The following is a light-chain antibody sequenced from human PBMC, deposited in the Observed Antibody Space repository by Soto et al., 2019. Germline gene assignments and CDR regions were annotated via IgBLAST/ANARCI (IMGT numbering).Light chain of an antibody. Sequence: DIQMTQSPSSLSASVGDRVTIACRASRGISNYLAWYQQKPGKAPMLLIYAASTLQSGVPSRFTGSGSGTDFTLTISILQAEDVASYYCQKYNSAPFTFGPGTKVDIQ. CDR3: QKYNSAPFT. CDR1: RGISNY. V-gene: IGKV1-27*01. J-gene: IGKJ3*01. CDR2: AAS.